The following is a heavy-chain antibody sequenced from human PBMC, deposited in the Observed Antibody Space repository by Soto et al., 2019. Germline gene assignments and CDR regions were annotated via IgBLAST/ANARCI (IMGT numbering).Heavy chain of an antibody. CDR2: IRVDGSSV. J-gene: IGHJ4*02. Sequence: EVQLVQSGGGFVQPGGSLRLSCAASGFTFSRSPMSWVRQVPGKGLEWISAIRVDGSSVHDVESVKGRVPISRDNSRNTSSLRTKNLRAEDTAIYYCVRDRSTISDFCSAFSSDWGQGALVIVSS. CDR1: GFTFSRSP. V-gene: IGHV3-23*04. CDR3: VRDRSTISDFCSAFSSD. D-gene: IGHD3-3*01.